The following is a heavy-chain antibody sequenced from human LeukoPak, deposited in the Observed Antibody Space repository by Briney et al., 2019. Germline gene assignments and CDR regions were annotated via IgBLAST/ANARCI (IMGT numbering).Heavy chain of an antibody. CDR3: ARGSGWYPH. V-gene: IGHV4-59*02. CDR1: GGSVGRNY. J-gene: IGHJ1*01. D-gene: IGHD6-19*01. CDR2: ISHTADT. Sequence: PSETLSLTCSVSGGSVGRNYWSSVSPPPGKRLVLIVYISHTADTKYNPSLTSRLSMSVDTSMNQCSLMLTSVPAADTAVYYCARGSGWYPHWGQGTLVTVSS.